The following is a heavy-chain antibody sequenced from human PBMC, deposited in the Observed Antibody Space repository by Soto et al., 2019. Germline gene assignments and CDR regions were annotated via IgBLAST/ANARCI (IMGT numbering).Heavy chain of an antibody. CDR3: ARLGSISD. J-gene: IGHJ4*02. CDR2: INAGNGNT. V-gene: IGHV1-3*05. D-gene: IGHD4-4*01. Sequence: QVQLVQSGAEEKEPGASVKVSCKASGYTFTSYAIHWVRQAPGQRLEWMGWINAGNGNTKYSQKFQGRVTITRDTSTTTAYMELSSLRPEDTAVYYCARLGSISDWGQGTLVTVSS. CDR1: GYTFTSYA.